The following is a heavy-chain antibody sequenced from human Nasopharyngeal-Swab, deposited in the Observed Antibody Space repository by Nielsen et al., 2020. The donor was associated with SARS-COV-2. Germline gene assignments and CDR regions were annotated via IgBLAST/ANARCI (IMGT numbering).Heavy chain of an antibody. J-gene: IGHJ6*03. Sequence: GGSLRLSCAASGFSVTSNYMYWVRQAPGKGLEWVSVIYSGGTTYYADSVKGRLTISRDDSKNTLYLQMNSLRAEDTAVYYCARGDSGTYDDPYYYLYYYMDVWGKGTTVTVSS. CDR3: ARGDSGTYDDPYYYLYYYMDV. CDR1: GFSVTSNY. CDR2: IYSGGTT. D-gene: IGHD1-26*01. V-gene: IGHV3-53*01.